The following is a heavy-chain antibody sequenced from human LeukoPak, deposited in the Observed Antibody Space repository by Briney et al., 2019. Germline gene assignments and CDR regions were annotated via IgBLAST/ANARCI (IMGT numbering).Heavy chain of an antibody. CDR2: INHSGST. CDR1: GGSFSGYY. J-gene: IGHJ5*02. CDR3: ARGQMSYDFWSGYTNWFDP. D-gene: IGHD3-3*01. V-gene: IGHV4-34*01. Sequence: SETLSLTCAVYGGSFSGYYWSWIRQPPGKGLEWIGEINHSGSTNYNPSLKSRVTISVDTSKNQFSLKLSSVTAADTAVYYCARGQMSYDFWSGYTNWFDPWGQGTLVTVSS.